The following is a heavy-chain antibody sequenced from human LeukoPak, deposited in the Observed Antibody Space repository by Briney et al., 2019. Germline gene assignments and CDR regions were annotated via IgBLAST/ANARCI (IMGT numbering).Heavy chain of an antibody. J-gene: IGHJ4*02. CDR2: ISGSGGTT. Sequence: GGSLRLSCAASGFTFSSYAMTWVRQAPGKGLQWVSAISGSGGTTYYADSVKGRFTISRDNSKNTLYLQMNSLRAEDTAVYYCAKEASRGSEAYWGQGTLVTVSS. V-gene: IGHV3-23*01. D-gene: IGHD3-10*01. CDR3: AKEASRGSEAY. CDR1: GFTFSSYA.